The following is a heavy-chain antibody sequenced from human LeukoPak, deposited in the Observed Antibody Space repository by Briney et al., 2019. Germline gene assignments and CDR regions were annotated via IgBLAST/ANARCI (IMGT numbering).Heavy chain of an antibody. CDR3: ARGYYDSSGYSTIDAFDI. V-gene: IGHV1-2*02. J-gene: IGHJ3*02. Sequence: ALVKVSCKASGYTFTGYYMHWVRQAPGQGLEWMGWINPNSGGTNYAQKFQGRVTMTRDTSISTAYMELSRLRSDDTAVYYCARGYYDSSGYSTIDAFDIWGQGTMVTVSS. D-gene: IGHD3-22*01. CDR1: GYTFTGYY. CDR2: INPNSGGT.